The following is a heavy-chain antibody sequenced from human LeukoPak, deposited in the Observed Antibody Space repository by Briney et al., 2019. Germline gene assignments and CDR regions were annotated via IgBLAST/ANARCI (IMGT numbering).Heavy chain of an antibody. D-gene: IGHD6-13*01. CDR3: ARGPPWYSSSWWSPLHYYMDV. V-gene: IGHV1-24*01. Sequence: ASVTVSCKVSGYTLTELSMHWVRQAPGKGLEWMGGFNPEDGETIYAQKFQGRVTMTEDTSTDTAYMELSSLRSEDTAVYYCARGPPWYSSSWWSPLHYYMDVWGKGTTVTVSS. CDR2: FNPEDGET. CDR1: GYTLTELS. J-gene: IGHJ6*03.